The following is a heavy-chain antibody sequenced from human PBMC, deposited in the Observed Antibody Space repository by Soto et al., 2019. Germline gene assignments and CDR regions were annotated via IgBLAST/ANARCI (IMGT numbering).Heavy chain of an antibody. V-gene: IGHV4-4*02. CDR2: VFHTGDT. CDR1: GDSIRSSVW. CDR3: ARKAWVRFDY. Sequence: PSEPLSLTCAVSGDSIRSSVWWTWVRQPPGKGLEWIGEVFHTGDTYFNPSLRSRVAMSVDKSTNEFSLKVTSVTAADTAIYYCARKAWVRFDYWGQGALVTVS. D-gene: IGHD7-27*01. J-gene: IGHJ4*02.